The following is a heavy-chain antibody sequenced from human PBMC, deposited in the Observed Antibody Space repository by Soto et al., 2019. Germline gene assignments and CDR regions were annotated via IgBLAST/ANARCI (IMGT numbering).Heavy chain of an antibody. CDR2: INPSGGST. D-gene: IGHD3-22*01. J-gene: IGHJ4*02. CDR1: GYIFTNHY. CDR3: ARADYYDCSGFYYDY. V-gene: IGHV1-46*01. Sequence: QVQLVQSGAEVKKPGASVKVSCKASGYIFTNHYIHWVRQAPGQGLEWMGIINPSGGSTNYLQQFQGRDTMTRDTSSSTVYMELSRLRSEDTAVYFCARADYYDCSGFYYDYWGQGTLVTVSS.